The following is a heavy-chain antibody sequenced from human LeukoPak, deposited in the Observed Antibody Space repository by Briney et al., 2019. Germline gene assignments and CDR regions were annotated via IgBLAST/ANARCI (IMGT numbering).Heavy chain of an antibody. CDR1: GGSISSSSYY. CDR3: AHDILKLGVRGVRSYFDY. J-gene: IGHJ4*02. CDR2: IYYSGST. Sequence: SETLSLTCTVSGGSISSSSYYWGWIRQPPGKGLEWIGSIYYSGSTYYNPSLKSRVTISVDTSKNQFSLKLSSVTAADTAVYYCAHDILKLGVRGVRSYFDYWGQGTLVTVSS. D-gene: IGHD3-10*01. V-gene: IGHV4-39*01.